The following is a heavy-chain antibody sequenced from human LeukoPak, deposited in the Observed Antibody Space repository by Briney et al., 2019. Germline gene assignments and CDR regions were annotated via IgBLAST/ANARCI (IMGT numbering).Heavy chain of an antibody. Sequence: GGSLRLPCAASGFTFSDNYMNWVRQAPGKGLEWVSSISSSSSYIYYADSVKGRFTISRDNAKNSLYLQMNSLRAEDTAVYYCARGRLDYGDYLNWFDPWGQGTLVTVSS. V-gene: IGHV3-21*01. CDR2: ISSSSSYI. J-gene: IGHJ5*02. D-gene: IGHD4-17*01. CDR3: ARGRLDYGDYLNWFDP. CDR1: GFTFSDNY.